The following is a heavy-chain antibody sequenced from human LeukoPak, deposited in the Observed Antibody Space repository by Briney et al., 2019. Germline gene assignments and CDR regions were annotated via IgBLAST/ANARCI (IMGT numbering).Heavy chain of an antibody. CDR2: FDPEDGET. D-gene: IGHD6-19*01. J-gene: IGHJ4*02. V-gene: IGHV1-24*01. CDR3: ATAVALSHYFDY. CDR1: GYTLTELS. Sequence: GASVKVSCKVSGYTLTELSMHWVRQAPGKGLEWKGGFDPEDGETIYAQKFQGRVTMTGDTSTDTAYMELSSLRSEDTAVYYCATAVALSHYFDYWGQGTLVTVSS.